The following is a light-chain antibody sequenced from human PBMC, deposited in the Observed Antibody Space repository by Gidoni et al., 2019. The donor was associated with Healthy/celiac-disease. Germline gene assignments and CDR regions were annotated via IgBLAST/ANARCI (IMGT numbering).Light chain of an antibody. V-gene: IGKV3-20*01. CDR3: QQYGSSSWT. CDR1: QSVSSSY. CDR2: GAS. Sequence: EIVLTQSPGTLSLSPGERATLSCRASQSVSSSYLAWYQQKPGQAPRLLIYGASSRATGIPDRFSGSGSGTDFTLTISRLEPEYFAVYYCQQYGSSSWTFGQGTKVEIK. J-gene: IGKJ1*01.